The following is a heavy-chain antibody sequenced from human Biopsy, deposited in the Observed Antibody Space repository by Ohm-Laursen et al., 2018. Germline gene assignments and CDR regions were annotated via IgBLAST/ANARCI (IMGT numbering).Heavy chain of an antibody. CDR3: ATKLTGYFHH. CDR2: ISPNSGGT. CDR1: GYAVNDYF. J-gene: IGHJ1*01. Sequence: SVKVSCKGSGYAVNDYFLHWLRQAPGQGPEWMGWISPNSGGTNYAQKFQGRVTTTTDTSTSTVYLELRRLISDDTAVYYCATKLTGYFHHWGQGTLVSVSS. V-gene: IGHV1-2*02. D-gene: IGHD3-9*01.